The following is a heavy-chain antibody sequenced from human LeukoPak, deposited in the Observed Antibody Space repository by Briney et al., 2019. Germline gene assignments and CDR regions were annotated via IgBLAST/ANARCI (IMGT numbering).Heavy chain of an antibody. V-gene: IGHV3-23*01. Sequence: PGGSLRLSCAASGFTFSSYAMSWVRQAPGKGLEWVSAISHTGSDTYYADSVKDRFSISRDNSKNTLYLRMNSLRAEDTALYYCAKRFYGSGSFYGDWGRGTLVTVSS. CDR1: GFTFSSYA. J-gene: IGHJ4*02. CDR2: ISHTGSDT. D-gene: IGHD3-10*01. CDR3: AKRFYGSGSFYGD.